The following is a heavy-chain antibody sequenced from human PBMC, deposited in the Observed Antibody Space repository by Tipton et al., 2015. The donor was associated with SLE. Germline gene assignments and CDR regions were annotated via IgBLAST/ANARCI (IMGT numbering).Heavy chain of an antibody. CDR2: INPKSGGT. V-gene: IGHV1-2*02. CDR3: ATHGGSTNCYGYYFYMDV. D-gene: IGHD2-2*01. J-gene: IGHJ6*03. Sequence: QLVQSGAEVKKPGASVKVSCKASGFTLTDYYMHWVRQAPGQGLEWMGWINPKSGGTNYAQKFQGRVTMTRDTSISTAYMELSRLRSDDTAGYYCATHGGSTNCYGYYFYMDVWGKGTAVPVS. CDR1: GFTLTDYY.